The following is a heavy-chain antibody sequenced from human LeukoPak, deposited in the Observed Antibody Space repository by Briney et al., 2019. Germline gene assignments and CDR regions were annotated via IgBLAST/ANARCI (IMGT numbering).Heavy chain of an antibody. CDR2: ISAYNGNT. Sequence: GASVKASCKPSGYTFTSYGISSVRRSPGQRRECMGWISAYNGNTNYAQKLQGRVTMTTDTSTSTAYMELRSLRSDDTAVYYCARDPTFFLVPAAKGLDIWGQGTMVTVSS. J-gene: IGHJ3*02. V-gene: IGHV1-18*01. CDR3: ARDPTFFLVPAAKGLDI. CDR1: GYTFTSYG. D-gene: IGHD2-2*01.